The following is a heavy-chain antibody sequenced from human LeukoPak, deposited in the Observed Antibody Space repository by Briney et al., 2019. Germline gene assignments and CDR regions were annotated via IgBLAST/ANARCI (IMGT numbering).Heavy chain of an antibody. CDR2: INPNSGGT. D-gene: IGHD2-15*01. Sequence: ASVTVSCKASGYTFTSYAMNWVRQAPGQGLEWMGRINPNSGGTNYAQKFQGRVTMTRDTSISTAYMELSRLRSDDTAVYYCARIMLGYCSGGSCDWFDPWGQGTLVTVSS. V-gene: IGHV1-2*06. CDR1: GYTFTSYA. CDR3: ARIMLGYCSGGSCDWFDP. J-gene: IGHJ5*02.